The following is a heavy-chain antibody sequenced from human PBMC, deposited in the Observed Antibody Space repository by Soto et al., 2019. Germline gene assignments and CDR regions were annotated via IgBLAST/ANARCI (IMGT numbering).Heavy chain of an antibody. J-gene: IGHJ5*02. CDR1: GFTFSSYN. CDR2: ISSGTSTI. D-gene: IGHD3-22*01. V-gene: IGHV3-48*01. Sequence: EVQLEESGGGLVQPGGSLRLFCAASGFTFSSYNMNWVRQAPGKGLEWVSYISSGTSTIYYADSVKGRFTISRDNAKNSLYLQMNSLRAEDTAVYYCATDGDSSGWYNWFDPWGQGTLVTVSS. CDR3: ATDGDSSGWYNWFDP.